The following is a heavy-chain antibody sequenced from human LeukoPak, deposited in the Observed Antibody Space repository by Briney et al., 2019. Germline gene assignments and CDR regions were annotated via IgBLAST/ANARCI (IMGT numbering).Heavy chain of an antibody. CDR3: AGDRGVGYCSSPSCYWLFHI. CDR2: ISSSSSYI. Sequence: TGWSMRLSCAASGFTFSSYSMNSVRKAPGKGMEWVSPISSSSSYIYYADSVKGRFTISRDNAKNSLYLQMNSLRAENTAVYYCAGDRGVGYCSSPSCYWLFHIWGPVTMVTVSS. V-gene: IGHV3-21*01. D-gene: IGHD2-2*01. CDR1: GFTFSSYS. J-gene: IGHJ3*02.